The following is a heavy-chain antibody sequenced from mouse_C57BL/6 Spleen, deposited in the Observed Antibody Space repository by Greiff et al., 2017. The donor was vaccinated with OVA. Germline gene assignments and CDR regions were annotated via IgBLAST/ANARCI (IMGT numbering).Heavy chain of an antibody. CDR2: IDPEDGET. V-gene: IGHV14-2*01. D-gene: IGHD1-1*01. CDR3: ARGTVVDSLYAMDY. Sequence: EVMLVESGAELVKPGASVKLSCTASGFTITDYYMHWVKQRTEQGLEWIGRIDPEDGETKYAPKFQGKATITADTSSNTAYLQLSSLTSEDTAVYYCARGTVVDSLYAMDYWGQGTSVTVSS. J-gene: IGHJ4*01. CDR1: GFTITDYY.